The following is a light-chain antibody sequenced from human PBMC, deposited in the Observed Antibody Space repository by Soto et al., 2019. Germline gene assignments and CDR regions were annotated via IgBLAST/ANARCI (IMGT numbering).Light chain of an antibody. CDR1: QSVSSNY. V-gene: IGKV3-20*01. CDR3: HQYGSALRT. Sequence: EIVLTQSPGTLSLSPGERATLSCMASQSVSSNYLGWYQKKPGQPPRLIIYGGSSRATGIPDRFSGGGSGTDFTLTIIRLEPEDFAEYYCHQYGSALRTFGQGTKVE. CDR2: GGS. J-gene: IGKJ1*01.